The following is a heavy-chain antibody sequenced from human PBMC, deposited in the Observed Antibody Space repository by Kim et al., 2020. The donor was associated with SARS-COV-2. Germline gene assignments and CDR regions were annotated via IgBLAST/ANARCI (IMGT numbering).Heavy chain of an antibody. J-gene: IGHJ4*02. V-gene: IGHV3-23*01. CDR3: AREPARRADY. CDR2: ST. Sequence: STFYADAVKGRFTISRDNSENTLHLQMGSLRVEDTGVYYCAREPARRADYWGRGTLVTVSS.